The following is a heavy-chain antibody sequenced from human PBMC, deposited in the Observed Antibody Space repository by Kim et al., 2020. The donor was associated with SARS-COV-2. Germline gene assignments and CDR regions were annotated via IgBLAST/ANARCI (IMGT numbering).Heavy chain of an antibody. Sequence: GGCLRLSCAASGFTFSDSAIHWVRQASGKGLEWVGRIRSKANSHATTYAAPVKGRLTISRDDSKNTAYLQMNSLKTEDTAVYYCTRWAKGAPSAFDIWGQGTMVTVSS. CDR3: TRWAKGAPSAFDI. D-gene: IGHD3-16*01. J-gene: IGHJ3*02. V-gene: IGHV3-73*01. CDR1: GFTFSDSA. CDR2: IRSKANSHAT.